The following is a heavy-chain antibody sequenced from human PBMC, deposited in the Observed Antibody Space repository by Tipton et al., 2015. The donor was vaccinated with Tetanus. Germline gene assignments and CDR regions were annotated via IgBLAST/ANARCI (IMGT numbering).Heavy chain of an antibody. Sequence: GLVKPSETLSLTCSVSDGSSRNYYWSWIRQPPGKGLEWIGNIYSSGSANYNPSLKSRVTMSVDTSKDQFSLKMNSVTAADTAVYYCAREHIRLIGEVVFRFFDLWGRGTLVTVSS. CDR2: IYSSGSA. V-gene: IGHV4-59*12. D-gene: IGHD3-3*02. CDR1: DGSSRNYY. J-gene: IGHJ2*01. CDR3: AREHIRLIGEVVFRFFDL.